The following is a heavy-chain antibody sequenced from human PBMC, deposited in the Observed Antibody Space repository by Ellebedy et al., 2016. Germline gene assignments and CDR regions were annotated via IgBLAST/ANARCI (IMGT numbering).Heavy chain of an antibody. D-gene: IGHD3-10*01. Sequence: GESLKISCAASGFTFSSYSMNWVRQVPGKGLEWVSSISSSSSYIYYADSVKGRFTISRDNAKNSLYLQMNSLRAEDTAVYYCARDSPGAGWFDPWGQGTLVTVSS. CDR1: GFTFSSYS. CDR2: ISSSSSYI. J-gene: IGHJ5*02. V-gene: IGHV3-21*01. CDR3: ARDSPGAGWFDP.